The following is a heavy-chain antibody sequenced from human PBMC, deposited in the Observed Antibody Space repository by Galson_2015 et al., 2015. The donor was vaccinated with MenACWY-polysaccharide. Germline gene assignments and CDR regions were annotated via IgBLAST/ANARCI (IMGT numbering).Heavy chain of an antibody. D-gene: IGHD3-10*01. CDR3: AHGQYYYATSSFSYYFDV. Sequence: PALVKPTQTLTLTCTFSGFSLNTRGVGVGWIRQPPGKALEWLALIYWDNDKRYSPSLKTRITITKDTSKNQVFLAMTNVDPVDTATYYCAHGQYYYATSSFSYYFDVWGPGTLVTVSS. J-gene: IGHJ4*02. CDR1: GFSLNTRGVG. V-gene: IGHV2-5*02. CDR2: IYWDNDK.